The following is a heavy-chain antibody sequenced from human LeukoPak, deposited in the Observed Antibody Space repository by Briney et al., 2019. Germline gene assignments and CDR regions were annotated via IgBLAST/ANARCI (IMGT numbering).Heavy chain of an antibody. Sequence: PGGSLRLSCAASGFTFSSYSMNWVRQAPGKGLEWVSSISSSSSYIYYADSVKGRFTISRDNAKNSLYLQMTGLRVEDTAVYFCARDRPAPHHDVMTGHRVDAFDTWGQGTMVTVSS. J-gene: IGHJ3*02. CDR1: GFTFSSYS. D-gene: IGHD3-9*01. V-gene: IGHV3-21*01. CDR2: ISSSSSYI. CDR3: ARDRPAPHHDVMTGHRVDAFDT.